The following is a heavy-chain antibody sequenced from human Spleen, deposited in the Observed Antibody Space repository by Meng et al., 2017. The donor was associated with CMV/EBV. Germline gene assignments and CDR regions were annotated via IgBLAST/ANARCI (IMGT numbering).Heavy chain of an antibody. J-gene: IGHJ4*02. CDR2: IYYSGST. Sequence: ASGPVLGKAPQTLSLTCTVSGGSIGSGDYYWSWFRQPPGKGLEWIGYIYYSGSTYYNPSLKSRVTISVDTSKNQFSLKLSSVTAAYTAVYYCARLNYGSGSPVPYYFDYWGQGTLVTVSS. V-gene: IGHV4-30-4*08. D-gene: IGHD3-10*01. CDR1: GGSIGSGDYY. CDR3: ARLNYGSGSPVPYYFDY.